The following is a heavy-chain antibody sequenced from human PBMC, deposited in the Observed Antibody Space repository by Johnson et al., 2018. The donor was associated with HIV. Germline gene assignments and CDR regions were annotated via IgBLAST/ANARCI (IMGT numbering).Heavy chain of an antibody. V-gene: IGHV3-11*04. Sequence: QVQLVESGGGLAKPGGSLRLSCAASGFTFSDYYMSWIRQAPGKGLEWISYISSSGTAIYYADSVKGRFTISRDNAKNSLYLQMNSLRAEDTAVYYCARERGGVAAAKGEHDAFDIWGQGTMVTVSS. CDR3: ARERGGVAAAKGEHDAFDI. CDR1: GFTFSDYY. J-gene: IGHJ3*02. CDR2: ISSSGTAI. D-gene: IGHD6-25*01.